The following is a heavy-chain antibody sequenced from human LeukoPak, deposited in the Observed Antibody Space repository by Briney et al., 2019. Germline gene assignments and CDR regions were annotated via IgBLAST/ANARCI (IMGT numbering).Heavy chain of an antibody. V-gene: IGHV4-30-4*01. D-gene: IGHD2-2*01. Sequence: SQTLSLTCTVSGGSISSGDYYWSWIRQPPGKGLEWIGYIYYSGSTYYNPSLKSRVTISVDTSKNEFSLKLSSVTAADTAVYYCARALGYCGSTKCNYGLDVWGQGTTVTVSS. J-gene: IGHJ6*02. CDR3: ARALGYCGSTKCNYGLDV. CDR1: GGSISSGDYY. CDR2: IYYSGST.